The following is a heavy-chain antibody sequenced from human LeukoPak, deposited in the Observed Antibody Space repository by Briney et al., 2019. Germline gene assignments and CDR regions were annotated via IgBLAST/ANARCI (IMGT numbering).Heavy chain of an antibody. CDR2: ISSSSSYI. Sequence: TGGSLRLSCAASGFTFSDYSMNWVGQAPGKGLEWVSSISSSSSYIYYADSMKGRFTISRDNAKNSLYLQMNSLRGEDTAVYYCARGYDWYFDLWGRGTLVTVSS. CDR3: ARGYDWYFDL. V-gene: IGHV3-21*01. D-gene: IGHD1-14*01. CDR1: GFTFSDYS. J-gene: IGHJ2*01.